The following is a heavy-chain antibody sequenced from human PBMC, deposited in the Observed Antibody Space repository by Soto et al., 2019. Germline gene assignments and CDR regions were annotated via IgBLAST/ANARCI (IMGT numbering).Heavy chain of an antibody. D-gene: IGHD6-6*01. V-gene: IGHV3-30*18. Sequence: QVQLVESGGGVVQPGESLRLSCAASGFTLRSYGMHWVRQAPGKGRAWLAVISYDESHTYYADSVKGRFTISSDTPKSALSLYMYTLRAEDTAVYYCAKEMFPGAVLYSSSPWGDYW. CDR3: AKEMFPGAVLYSSSPWGDY. CDR1: GFTLRSYG. CDR2: ISYDESHT. J-gene: IGHJ4*01.